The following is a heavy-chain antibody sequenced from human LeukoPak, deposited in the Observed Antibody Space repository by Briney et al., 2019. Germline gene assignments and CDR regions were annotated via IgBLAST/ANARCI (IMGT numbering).Heavy chain of an antibody. D-gene: IGHD3-3*01. V-gene: IGHV1-2*02. Sequence: GASVKVSCKASGYAFTSYSIHWLRQAPGQGLEWMGWISPNSGDTNYAQKFQGRVTMTRDTSVTSAYMELTSLASDDTAIFYCATRGPYFDFWSGPISYFDPWGQGTLVTVSS. CDR3: ATRGPYFDFWSGPISYFDP. CDR1: GYAFTSYS. J-gene: IGHJ4*02. CDR2: ISPNSGDT.